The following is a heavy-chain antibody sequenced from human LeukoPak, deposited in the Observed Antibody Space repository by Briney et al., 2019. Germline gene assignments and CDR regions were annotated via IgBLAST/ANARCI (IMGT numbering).Heavy chain of an antibody. CDR2: INPNSGGT. Sequence: ASVKVSCKASGFSFTGYYMHWVRQAPGQGLEWMGWINPNSGGTNYAQKFQGRVTMTRDTSISTAYMELSRLRSDDTAVYYCARDYYGSGIDYWGQGTLVTVSS. CDR3: ARDYYGSGIDY. CDR1: GFSFTGYY. J-gene: IGHJ4*02. V-gene: IGHV1-2*02. D-gene: IGHD3-10*01.